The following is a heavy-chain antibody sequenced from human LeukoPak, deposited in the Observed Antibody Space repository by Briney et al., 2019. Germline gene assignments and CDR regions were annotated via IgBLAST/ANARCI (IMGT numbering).Heavy chain of an antibody. Sequence: PSQTLSLTCTVSGASFNRDDQYWNWVRQSPGKGLEWIGSIHPSGMLYNNPSLESRVTMSRDTSKNQFSLNLNSVTAADTAVYFCSRGLDSRKLVYWGQGILVTVSS. CDR2: IHPSGML. J-gene: IGHJ4*02. CDR3: SRGLDSRKLVY. V-gene: IGHV4-31*03. CDR1: GASFNRDDQY. D-gene: IGHD3-22*01.